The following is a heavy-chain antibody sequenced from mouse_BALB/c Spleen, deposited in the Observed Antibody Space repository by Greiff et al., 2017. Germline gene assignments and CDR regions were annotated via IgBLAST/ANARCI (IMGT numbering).Heavy chain of an antibody. D-gene: IGHD4-1*01. CDR3: ARWEKTGAWFAY. CDR2: ISYSGST. J-gene: IGHJ3*01. V-gene: IGHV3-2*02. Sequence: VQLKESGPGLVKPSQSLSLTCTVTGYSITSDYAWNWIRQFPGNKLEWMGYISYSGSTSYNPSLKSRISITRDTSKNQFFLQLNSVTTEDTATYYCARWEKTGAWFAYWGQGTLVTVSA. CDR1: GYSITSDYA.